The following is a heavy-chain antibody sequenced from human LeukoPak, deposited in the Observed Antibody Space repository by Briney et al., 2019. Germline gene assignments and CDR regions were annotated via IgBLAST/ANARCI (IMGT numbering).Heavy chain of an antibody. Sequence: ASVKVSCKASGYIFTTYYMHWMRQAPGQGLEWMGIINPSGGSTSYAQKFQGRVTMTRDTSTSTVYMELSSLRSEDTAVYSCARSYSYDSSGYYSFDYWGQGTLVTVSS. D-gene: IGHD3-22*01. V-gene: IGHV1-46*01. J-gene: IGHJ4*02. CDR3: ARSYSYDSSGYYSFDY. CDR1: GYIFTTYY. CDR2: INPSGGST.